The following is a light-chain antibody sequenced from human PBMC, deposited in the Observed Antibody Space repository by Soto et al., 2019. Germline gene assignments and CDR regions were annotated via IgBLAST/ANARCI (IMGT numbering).Light chain of an antibody. Sequence: DIQMTQSPSTLSASVGDRVTISCRASQSVLSWLAWHQQKPGKAPKLLISKASNLESGVPSRFRGSGSGTEFTLTISSLQPDDFATYYGQYSGAFGQGTKVEIK. CDR3: QYSGA. J-gene: IGKJ1*01. CDR1: QSVLSW. CDR2: KAS. V-gene: IGKV1-5*03.